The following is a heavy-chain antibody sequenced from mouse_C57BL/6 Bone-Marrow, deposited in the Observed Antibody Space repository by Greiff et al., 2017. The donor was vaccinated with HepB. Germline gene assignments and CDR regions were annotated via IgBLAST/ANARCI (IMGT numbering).Heavy chain of an antibody. J-gene: IGHJ2*01. Sequence: VQLQQSGPGLVQPSQSLSIPCTVSGFSLTSYGVHWVRQSPGKGLEWLGVIWSGGSTDYNAAFISRLSISKDNSKSQVFFKMNSLQADDTAIYYCARDGAYYSNYPYYFDYWGQGTTLTVSS. V-gene: IGHV2-2*01. CDR2: IWSGGST. CDR1: GFSLTSYG. D-gene: IGHD2-5*01. CDR3: ARDGAYYSNYPYYFDY.